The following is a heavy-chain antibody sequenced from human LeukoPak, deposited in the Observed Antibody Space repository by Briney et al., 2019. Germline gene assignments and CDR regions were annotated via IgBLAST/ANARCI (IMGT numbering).Heavy chain of an antibody. CDR1: GVTFSSYW. Sequence: GGSLRLSCAVSGVTFSSYWMHWVRQAPGKGPVWVSRVDVHGQGTAYADSVKGRFTISRDNAKNTLSLQMNSLSAEDTAVYYCARSNYDSTTFYYHLDLWGQGTLVTVSS. V-gene: IGHV3-74*01. CDR2: VDVHGQGT. D-gene: IGHD2/OR15-2a*01. J-gene: IGHJ5*02. CDR3: ARSNYDSTTFYYHLDL.